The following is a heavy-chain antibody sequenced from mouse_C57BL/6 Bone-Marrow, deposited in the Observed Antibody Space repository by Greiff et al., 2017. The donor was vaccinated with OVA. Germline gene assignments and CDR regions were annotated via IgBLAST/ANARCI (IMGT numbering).Heavy chain of an antibody. J-gene: IGHJ3*01. CDR1: GYTFTSYT. Sequence: VQLQQSGAELARPGASVKMSCKASGYTFTSYTMHWVKQRPGQGLEWIGYINPCSGYTKYNQKFKGKATLTADKSSSTAYMQLSSLTSEDSAVYYCASQGPSRGFAYWGQGTLVTVSA. D-gene: IGHD3-2*02. V-gene: IGHV1-4*01. CDR2: INPCSGYT. CDR3: ASQGPSRGFAY.